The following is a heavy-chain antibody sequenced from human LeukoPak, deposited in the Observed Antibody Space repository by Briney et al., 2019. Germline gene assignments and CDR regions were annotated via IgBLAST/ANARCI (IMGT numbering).Heavy chain of an antibody. V-gene: IGHV1-24*01. Sequence: ASVKVSCKVSGYTLTELSMHWVRQAPGKGLEWMGGFDPEDGETIYAQKFQGRVTMTEDTSTDTAYMELSSLRSEDTAVYYCARDPHYYDSSGYRNPTDYWGQGTLVTVSS. CDR1: GYTLTELS. D-gene: IGHD3-22*01. CDR3: ARDPHYYDSSGYRNPTDY. CDR2: FDPEDGET. J-gene: IGHJ4*02.